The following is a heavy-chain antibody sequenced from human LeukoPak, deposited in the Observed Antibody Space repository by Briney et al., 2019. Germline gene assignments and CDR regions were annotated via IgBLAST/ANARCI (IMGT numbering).Heavy chain of an antibody. J-gene: IGHJ4*02. CDR3: ARDYWGIAAAGFDY. CDR1: GFTFSSYW. V-gene: IGHV3-74*01. CDR2: INTDGSST. D-gene: IGHD6-13*01. Sequence: GGSLRLSCAASGFTFSSYWMHWVRQAPGKGLVWVSRINTDGSSTSYADSVKGRFTISRDNSKNTLYLQMNSLRAEDTAVYYCARDYWGIAAAGFDYWGQGTLVTVSS.